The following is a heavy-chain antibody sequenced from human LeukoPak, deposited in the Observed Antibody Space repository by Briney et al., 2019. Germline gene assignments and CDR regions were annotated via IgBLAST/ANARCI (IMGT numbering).Heavy chain of an antibody. Sequence: PGGSLRLSCAASGFTFSSYSMNWVRQAPGKGLEWVSSISSSSSYIYYADSVKGRFTVCRDNAKNSLYLQMNSLRAEDTAVYYCAGQQLVESYFDYWGQGTLVTVSS. V-gene: IGHV3-21*01. CDR3: AGQQLVESYFDY. D-gene: IGHD6-13*01. J-gene: IGHJ4*02. CDR2: ISSSSSYI. CDR1: GFTFSSYS.